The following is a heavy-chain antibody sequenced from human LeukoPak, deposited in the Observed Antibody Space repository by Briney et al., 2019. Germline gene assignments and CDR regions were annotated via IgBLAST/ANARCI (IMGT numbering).Heavy chain of an antibody. CDR3: ATRTAMVPFDY. J-gene: IGHJ4*02. Sequence: SETLSLTCAVYGGSFSGYYWSWIRQPPGKGLEGIGEINHSGSTNYNPSLKSRVTISVDTSKNQFSLKLSSVTAADTAVYYCATRTAMVPFDYWGQGTLVTVSS. V-gene: IGHV4-34*01. CDR1: GGSFSGYY. CDR2: INHSGST. D-gene: IGHD5-18*01.